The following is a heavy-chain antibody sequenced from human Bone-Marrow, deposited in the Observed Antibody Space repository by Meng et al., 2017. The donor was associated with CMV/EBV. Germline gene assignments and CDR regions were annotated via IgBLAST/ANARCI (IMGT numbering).Heavy chain of an antibody. CDR2: IRPDGGEQ. CDR3: ARDPDLDNSGNSWATFDY. CDR1: GFNFGNHW. V-gene: IGHV3-7*01. J-gene: IGHJ4*02. D-gene: IGHD3-22*01. Sequence: LSLTCAASGFNFGNHWMSWVRQAPERGLEWVAAIRPDGGEQYYADSVQGRFNISRDNTKKSLSLQLNSLRAEDTAVYYCARDPDLDNSGNSWATFDYWGQGALVTVSS.